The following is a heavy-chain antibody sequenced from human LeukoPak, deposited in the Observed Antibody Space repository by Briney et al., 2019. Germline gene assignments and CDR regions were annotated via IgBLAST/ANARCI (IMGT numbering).Heavy chain of an antibody. CDR1: GFTFSIYA. CDR3: AKDRPNYYDTSGHYYRRNGDC. D-gene: IGHD3-22*01. Sequence: GGSLRLSCAASGFTFSIYAMSWVRQAPGKGLEWVSSITSSGAGTYYPDSVKGRFTISRDNSENTLYLQMNSLRAEDTAVYYCAKDRPNYYDTSGHYYRRNGDCWGQGTLVTVS. V-gene: IGHV3-23*01. J-gene: IGHJ4*02. CDR2: ITSSGAGT.